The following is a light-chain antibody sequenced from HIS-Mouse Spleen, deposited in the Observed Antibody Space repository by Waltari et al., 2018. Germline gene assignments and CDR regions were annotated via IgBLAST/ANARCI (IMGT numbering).Light chain of an antibody. CDR3: QQLNSYPPT. CDR1: QGISSY. V-gene: IGKV1-9*01. J-gene: IGKJ1*01. CDR2: AAS. Sequence: DIKLTQSPSFLSASVGDRFTITCRASQGISSYLAWYQQQPGKAPKLLIYAASTLQSGVPSRFSGSGSGTEFTLTISSLQPEDFATYYCQQLNSYPPTFGQGTKVEIK.